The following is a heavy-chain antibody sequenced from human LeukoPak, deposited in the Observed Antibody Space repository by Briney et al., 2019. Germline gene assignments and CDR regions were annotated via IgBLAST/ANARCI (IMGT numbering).Heavy chain of an antibody. CDR3: ARDPPYGSGSLYYYYGMDV. V-gene: IGHV4-59*11. Sequence: SETLSLTCTVSGGSISSHYWSWIRQPPGKGLEWIGYIYYSGSTNYNPSLKSRVTISVDTSKNQFSLKLSSVTAADTAVYYCARDPPYGSGSLYYYYGMDVWGQGTTVTVSS. CDR1: GGSISSHY. J-gene: IGHJ6*02. D-gene: IGHD3-10*01. CDR2: IYYSGST.